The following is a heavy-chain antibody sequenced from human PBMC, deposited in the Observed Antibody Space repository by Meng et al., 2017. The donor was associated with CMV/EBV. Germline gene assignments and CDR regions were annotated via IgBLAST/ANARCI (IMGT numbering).Heavy chain of an antibody. CDR1: SRYY. D-gene: IGHD3-3*01. CDR2: IYYSGST. CDR3: ARRVGRYDFWSGYYPDNWFDP. Sequence: SRYYWGWIRQPPGKWLEWIGSIYYSGSTYYNPSLKSRVTISVDTSKNQFSLKLSSVTAADTAVYYCARRVGRYDFWSGYYPDNWFDPWGQGTLVTVSS. V-gene: IGHV4-39*01. J-gene: IGHJ5*02.